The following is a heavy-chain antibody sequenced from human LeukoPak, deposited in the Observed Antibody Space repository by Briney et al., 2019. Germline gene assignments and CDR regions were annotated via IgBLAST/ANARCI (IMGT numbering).Heavy chain of an antibody. CDR2: ISAYNGNT. J-gene: IGHJ4*02. V-gene: IGHV1-18*01. CDR1: GYTFTSYG. CDR3: ARDFKGYCTNGVCYEYDY. D-gene: IGHD2-8*01. Sequence: GASVKVSCKASGYTFTSYGISWVRQAPGQGLEWMGWISAYNGNTNYAQKLQGRVTMTTDTSTSTAYMELRSLRSDDTAVYYCARDFKGYCTNGVCYEYDYWGQGTLVTVSS.